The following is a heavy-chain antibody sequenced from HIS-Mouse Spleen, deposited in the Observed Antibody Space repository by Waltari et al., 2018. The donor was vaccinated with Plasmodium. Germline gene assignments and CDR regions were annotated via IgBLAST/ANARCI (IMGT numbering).Heavy chain of an antibody. CDR2: INHSGST. CDR1: GGSFSGYY. CDR3: ARRGGSYYYFDY. Sequence: QVQLQQWGAGLLKPSATLPLPCAVYGGSFSGYYCSWIRQPPGKGLEWIGEINHSGSTNYNPSLKSRVTISVDTSKNQFSLKLSSVTAADTAVYYCARRGGSYYYFDYWGQGTLVTVSS. J-gene: IGHJ4*02. V-gene: IGHV4-34*01. D-gene: IGHD1-26*01.